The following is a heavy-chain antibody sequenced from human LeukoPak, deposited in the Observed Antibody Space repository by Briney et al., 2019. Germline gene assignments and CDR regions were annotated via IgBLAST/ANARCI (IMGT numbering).Heavy chain of an antibody. CDR3: ARVPHDYGDYVWAGY. J-gene: IGHJ4*02. CDR1: GYTFTSYY. CDR2: INPSGGST. D-gene: IGHD4-17*01. Sequence: GASVKVSCKASGYTFTSYYMHWVRQAPGQGLEWMGIINPSGGSTSYAQKFQGRVTMTRDTSTSTVYMELSSLRSEDTAVYYCARVPHDYGDYVWAGYWGQGTLVTVSS. V-gene: IGHV1-46*01.